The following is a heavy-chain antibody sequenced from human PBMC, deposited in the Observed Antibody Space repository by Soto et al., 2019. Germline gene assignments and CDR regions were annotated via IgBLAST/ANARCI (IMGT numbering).Heavy chain of an antibody. CDR3: AGSQWLVAFDY. D-gene: IGHD6-19*01. CDR2: IRSKTYGGTT. CDR1: GFIFGDYT. J-gene: IGHJ4*02. Sequence: PGGSLRLSCTTSGFIFGDYTMSWFRQAPGKGLEWVGFIRSKTYGGTTQYAASVKGRFTISRDDSRGIAYLQMDSLKTEDTAVYYCAGSQWLVAFDYWGQGTLVTVSS. V-gene: IGHV3-49*03.